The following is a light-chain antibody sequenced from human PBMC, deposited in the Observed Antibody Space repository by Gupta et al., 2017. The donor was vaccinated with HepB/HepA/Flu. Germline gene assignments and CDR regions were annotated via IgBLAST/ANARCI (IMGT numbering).Light chain of an antibody. V-gene: IGKV3-20*01. CDR3: QQYGSSPLT. CDR1: QRVTSNY. CDR2: DAS. Sequence: EIVLTQSPGTLSLSPGERATLSCRASQRVTSNYLAWYQQKPGQAPRLLIYDASTRATGIPDRFSGGGSGTDFTFTISRLEPEDFSVYYCQQYGSSPLTFGGGTKVEIK. J-gene: IGKJ4*01.